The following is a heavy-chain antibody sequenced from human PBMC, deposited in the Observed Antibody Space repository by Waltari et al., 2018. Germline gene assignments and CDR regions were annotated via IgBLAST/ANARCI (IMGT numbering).Heavy chain of an antibody. CDR1: GFTFGTYN. CDR3: AKGEPLMRTTKE. V-gene: IGHV3-23*01. D-gene: IGHD1-7*01. Sequence: EVQLLESGGGLVQPGGSLILSCASSGFTFGTYNMGCVRQAPGKGLAWVSTIDSGGSTYYADSGKGRFTISRDNSKNTLSLQMNSLRAEDTAIYYCAKGEPLMRTTKEWGQGTLVTVSS. J-gene: IGHJ4*02. CDR2: IDSGGST.